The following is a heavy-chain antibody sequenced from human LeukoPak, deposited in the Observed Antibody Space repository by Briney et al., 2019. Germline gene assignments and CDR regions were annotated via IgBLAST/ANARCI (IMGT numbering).Heavy chain of an antibody. CDR2: ISYDGSNK. J-gene: IGHJ6*03. CDR1: GFTFSSYA. Sequence: GGSLRLSCAASGFTFSSYAMHWVRQAPGKGLEWVAVISYDGSNKYYADSVKGRFTISRDNSKNTLYLQMNSLRAEDTAVYYCAREDYGGKVPYYYYMDVWGKGTTVTVSS. V-gene: IGHV3-30-3*01. CDR3: AREDYGGKVPYYYYMDV. D-gene: IGHD4-23*01.